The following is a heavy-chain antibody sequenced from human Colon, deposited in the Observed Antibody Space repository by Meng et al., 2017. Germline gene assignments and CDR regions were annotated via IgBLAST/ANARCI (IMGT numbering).Heavy chain of an antibody. Sequence: GESLKISCKGSGYRFSDYWIGWVRQMPGKGLEWMGIIYPDDSQTRYSPSFQGQVTMSADKSISTAYLQWSGLKASDTAMYYCARYGGSQLWSNWFDFWAQGTLATFPS. J-gene: IGHJ5*01. CDR2: IYPDDSQT. CDR1: GYRFSDYW. V-gene: IGHV5-51*01. CDR3: ARYGGSQLWSNWFDF. D-gene: IGHD5-18*01.